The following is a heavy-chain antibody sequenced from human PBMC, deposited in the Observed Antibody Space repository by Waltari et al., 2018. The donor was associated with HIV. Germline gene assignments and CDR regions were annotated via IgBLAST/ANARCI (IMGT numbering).Heavy chain of an antibody. J-gene: IGHJ4*02. D-gene: IGHD2-2*01. Sequence: EVQLVESGGGLVQPGGSLRLSCGAPGFAFPSYWMSWVRKAPGKGLEWVANIKQDGSEKYYVDSMKGRFTISRDNAKNSLYLQMNSLRAEDTAVYYCARVRGYSCWDWGQGTLVTVSS. CDR1: GFAFPSYW. CDR3: ARVRGYSCWD. V-gene: IGHV3-7*01. CDR2: IKQDGSEK.